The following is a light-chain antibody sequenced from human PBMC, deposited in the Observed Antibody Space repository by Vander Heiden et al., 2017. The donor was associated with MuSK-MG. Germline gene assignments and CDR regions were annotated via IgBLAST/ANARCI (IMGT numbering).Light chain of an antibody. CDR3: QQRSSWPIT. CDR1: QSVSSY. Sequence: EIVLTQSPATLPLSPGERATLTCRASQSVSSYIAWYQQKPGQAPRLLIYDLSNRATGIPARFSGSGSNTDFTLTISSLEAEDFAVYYCQQRSSWPITFGQGTRLEIK. CDR2: DLS. J-gene: IGKJ5*01. V-gene: IGKV3-11*01.